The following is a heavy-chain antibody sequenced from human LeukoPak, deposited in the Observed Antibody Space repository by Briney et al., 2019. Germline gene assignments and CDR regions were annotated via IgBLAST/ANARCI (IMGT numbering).Heavy chain of an antibody. CDR1: GFTFSSYS. D-gene: IGHD1-26*01. Sequence: GGSLRLSCAASGFTFSSYSMNWVRQAPGKGLEWVSSISSSSSYIYHADSVKGRFTISRDNAKNSLYLQMNSLRAEDTAVYYCAREGSGSYDYYYYMDVWGKGTTVTVSS. V-gene: IGHV3-21*01. CDR2: ISSSSSYI. J-gene: IGHJ6*03. CDR3: AREGSGSYDYYYYMDV.